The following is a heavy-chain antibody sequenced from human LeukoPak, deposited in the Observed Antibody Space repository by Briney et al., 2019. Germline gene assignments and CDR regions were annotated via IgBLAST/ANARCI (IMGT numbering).Heavy chain of an antibody. V-gene: IGHV4-34*01. CDR1: GGSFSGYY. J-gene: IGHJ4*02. CDR2: INHSGST. D-gene: IGHD2-2*02. Sequence: SETLSLTCAVYGGSFSGYYWSWIRQPPGKGLEWIGEINHSGSTNYNPSLKSRVTISVDTSKNQFSLKLSSVTAADTAVYYCAKDGCSSTSCYNAAFDYWGQGTLVTVSS. CDR3: AKDGCSSTSCYNAAFDY.